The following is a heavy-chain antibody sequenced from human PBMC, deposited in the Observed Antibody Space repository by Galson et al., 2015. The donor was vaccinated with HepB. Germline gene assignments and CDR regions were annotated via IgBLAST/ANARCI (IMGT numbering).Heavy chain of an antibody. CDR1: GYTFSNYW. D-gene: IGHD3-9*01. V-gene: IGHV5-51*01. J-gene: IGHJ4*02. CDR3: ARQSLHYLTLTGYYLYCFDY. Sequence: QSGAEVKKPGESLKISCEGSGYTFSNYWIGWVRQMPGKGLEWMGIIYPGDSDATYSPSFQGQVTISADKSIGTAYLQWSSLKASDNAIYYCARQSLHYLTLTGYYLYCFDYWGQGTLVTVSS. CDR2: IYPGDSDA.